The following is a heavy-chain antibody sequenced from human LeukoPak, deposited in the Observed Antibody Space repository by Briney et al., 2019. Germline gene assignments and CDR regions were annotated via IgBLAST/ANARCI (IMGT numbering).Heavy chain of an antibody. CDR3: AKDDAWLRFGE. D-gene: IGHD5-12*01. Sequence: GGSLRLSCAASGFTFSNHGMDWGRQAPGKGVEWVSGISPSGDITYYADSVKGRFTISRDNSKNTLYLEVISLAAEDTAVYYCAKDDAWLRFGEWSQGTLVTVSS. J-gene: IGHJ4*02. CDR1: GFTFSNHG. V-gene: IGHV3-23*01. CDR2: ISPSGDIT.